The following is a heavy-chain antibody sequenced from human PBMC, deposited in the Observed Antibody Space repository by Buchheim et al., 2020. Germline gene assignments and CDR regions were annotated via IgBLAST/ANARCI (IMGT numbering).Heavy chain of an antibody. V-gene: IGHV4-59*01. CDR1: GGSISSYY. CDR2: IYYSGST. Sequence: QVQLQESGPGLVKPSETLSLTCTVSGGSISSYYWSWIRQPPGKGPEWIRYIYYSGSTNYNPSLKSRVTISVDTSKNQFSLKLSSVTAADTAVYYCARAGLSYDFWSGYYANPSALDYWGQGTL. J-gene: IGHJ4*02. D-gene: IGHD3-3*01. CDR3: ARAGLSYDFWSGYYANPSALDY.